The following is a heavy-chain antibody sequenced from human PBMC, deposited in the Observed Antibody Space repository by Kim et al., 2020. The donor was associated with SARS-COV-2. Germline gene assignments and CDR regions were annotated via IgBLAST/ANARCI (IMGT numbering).Heavy chain of an antibody. CDR3: ARSGSMHCSSTSCYYGY. J-gene: IGHJ4*02. CDR1: GFTFSSYA. CDR2: ISYDGSNK. Sequence: GGSLRLSCAASGFTFSSYAMHWVRQAPGKGLEWVAVISYDGSNKYYADSVKGRFTISRDNSKNTLYLQMNSLRAEETAVYYCARSGSMHCSSTSCYYGYWGQGTLVTVSS. D-gene: IGHD2-2*01. V-gene: IGHV3-30*04.